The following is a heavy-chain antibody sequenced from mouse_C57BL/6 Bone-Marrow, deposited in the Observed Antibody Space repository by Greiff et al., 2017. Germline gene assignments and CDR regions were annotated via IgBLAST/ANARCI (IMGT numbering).Heavy chain of an antibody. D-gene: IGHD2-3*01. J-gene: IGHJ3*01. CDR2: IYPGDGDT. V-gene: IGHV1-82*01. Sequence: VQLQESGPELVKPGASVKISCKASGYAFSSYWMNWVKQRPGQGLEWIGRIYPGDGDTNYNGKFKGKATLTADKSSSTAYMQLSSLTSEDSAVYFCARSPRWVLRGWFACWGQGTLVTVSA. CDR1: GYAFSSYW. CDR3: ARSPRWVLRGWFAC.